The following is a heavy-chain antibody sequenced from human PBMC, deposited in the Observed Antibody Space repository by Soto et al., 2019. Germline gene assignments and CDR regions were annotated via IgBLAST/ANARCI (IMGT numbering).Heavy chain of an antibody. V-gene: IGHV4-30-2*01. Sequence: TSETLSLTCTVSGVKISRGGYSWGWLRQPPGKGLEWIGYIYQIGSTHYNPSLKRRDTLSVDRSKNQFSLKQSPVSAPDTDVYYCAAGGGLPRYYWGQGTLVTVSS. CDR3: AAGGGLPRYY. CDR1: GVKISRGGYS. D-gene: IGHD2-15*01. J-gene: IGHJ4*02. CDR2: IYQIGST.